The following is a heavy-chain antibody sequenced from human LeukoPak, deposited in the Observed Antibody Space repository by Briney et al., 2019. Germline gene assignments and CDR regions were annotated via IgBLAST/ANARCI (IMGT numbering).Heavy chain of an antibody. Sequence: GGTLRLSCAASGFTFSSYGMSWVRQAPGKGLEWVSAISGSGGSTYYADSVKGRFTISRDNSKNTLYLQMNSLRAEDTAVYYCARDRYYYDSSGYYYLADYWGQGTLVTVSS. CDR1: GFTFSSYG. J-gene: IGHJ4*02. CDR2: ISGSGGST. V-gene: IGHV3-23*01. D-gene: IGHD3-22*01. CDR3: ARDRYYYDSSGYYYLADY.